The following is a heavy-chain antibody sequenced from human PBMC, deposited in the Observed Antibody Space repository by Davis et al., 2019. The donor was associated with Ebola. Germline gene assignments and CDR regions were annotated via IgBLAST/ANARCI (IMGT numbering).Heavy chain of an antibody. CDR1: GFTFSSYA. V-gene: IGHV3-23*01. CDR3: AKDQYYGSGSYFDY. Sequence: GGSLRLSCAASGFTFSSYAMSWVRQAPGKGLEWVSAISGSGGSTYYADSVKGRFTISRENSKNTLYLQMNSLRAEDTAVYYCAKDQYYGSGSYFDYWGQGTLVTVSS. D-gene: IGHD3-10*01. CDR2: ISGSGGST. J-gene: IGHJ4*02.